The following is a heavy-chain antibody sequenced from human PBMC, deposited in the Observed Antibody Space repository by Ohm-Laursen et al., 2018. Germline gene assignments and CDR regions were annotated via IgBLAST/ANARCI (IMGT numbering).Heavy chain of an antibody. J-gene: IGHJ6*02. CDR1: GGSISSGGYY. V-gene: IGHV4-31*01. Sequence: TLSLTCTVSGGSISSGGYYWSWIRQHPGKGLEWIGYIYYSGSTYYNPSLKSLVTISVDTSKNQFSLKLSSVTAADTAVYYCASTDTTHYYYYGMDVWGQGTTVTVSS. CDR3: ASTDTTHYYYYGMDV. D-gene: IGHD1-1*01. CDR2: IYYSGST.